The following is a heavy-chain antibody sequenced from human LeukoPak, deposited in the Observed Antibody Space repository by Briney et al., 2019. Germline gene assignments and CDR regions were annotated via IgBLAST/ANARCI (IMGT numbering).Heavy chain of an antibody. J-gene: IGHJ4*02. CDR1: GXPISSSSW. Sequence: SETLSLTCAVSGXPISSSSWWSWVRQPPGKGLEWIGEIYHSGSTNYNPSLKSRVTISVDKSKNQFSLKLSSVTAADTAVYYCARVGIAAARTGFDYWGQGTLVTVSS. V-gene: IGHV4-4*02. CDR3: ARVGIAAARTGFDY. CDR2: IYHSGST. D-gene: IGHD6-13*01.